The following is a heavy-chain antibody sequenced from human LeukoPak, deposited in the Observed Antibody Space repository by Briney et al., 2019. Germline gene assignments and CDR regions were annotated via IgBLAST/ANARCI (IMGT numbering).Heavy chain of an antibody. D-gene: IGHD3-22*01. CDR3: AKLVHDSSGYYDYFDY. CDR1: GFTFSSYG. V-gene: IGHV3-23*01. Sequence: GGTLRLSCAASGFTFSSYGMSWVRQAPGKGLEWVSAISGSGGSTYYADSVKGRFTISRDNSKNTLYLQMNSPRAEDTAVYYCAKLVHDSSGYYDYFDYWGQGTLVTVSS. J-gene: IGHJ4*02. CDR2: ISGSGGST.